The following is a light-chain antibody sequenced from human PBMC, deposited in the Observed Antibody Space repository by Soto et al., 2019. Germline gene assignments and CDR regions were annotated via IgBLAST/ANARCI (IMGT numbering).Light chain of an antibody. CDR3: QQENKWHRFS. Sequence: EIVMTQSPATVSLSPGVRATLSCRASQSVGSNLAWYQQKPGQAPRLRISGASTRATGVPATFSSSRSGTGFTLAIRGLQSETFAIAYSQQENKWHRFSFGPGTKVDIK. CDR2: GAS. J-gene: IGKJ3*01. CDR1: QSVGSN. V-gene: IGKV3-15*01.